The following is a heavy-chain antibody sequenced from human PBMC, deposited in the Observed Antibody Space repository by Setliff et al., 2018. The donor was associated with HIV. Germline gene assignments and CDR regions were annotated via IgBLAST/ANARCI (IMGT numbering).Heavy chain of an antibody. CDR1: GYTFENYG. Sequence: PGGSLRLSCGGFGYTFENYGMSWFRQTPGKGLEWVSGVNWNGDNTAYADSVKGRFTISRDNSKNTLYLQMNSLRAEDSAVYYCAREVAADGTYFDYWGQGALVTVSS. J-gene: IGHJ4*01. CDR3: AREVAADGTYFDY. V-gene: IGHV3-20*04. D-gene: IGHD6-13*01. CDR2: VNWNGDNT.